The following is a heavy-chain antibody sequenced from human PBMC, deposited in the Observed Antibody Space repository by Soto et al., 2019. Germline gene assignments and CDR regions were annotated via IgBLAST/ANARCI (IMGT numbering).Heavy chain of an antibody. J-gene: IGHJ6*02. Sequence: ASVNVSCKSSGGTFSSYSISWVRQAPGQGLEWMGGIIPIFGTANYAQKFQGRVTITADESTSTAYMELSSLRSEDTAVYYCASSVVVTATVGYYGMDVWGQGTTVTVSS. V-gene: IGHV1-69*13. CDR1: GGTFSSYS. CDR2: IIPIFGTA. CDR3: ASSVVVTATVGYYGMDV. D-gene: IGHD2-21*02.